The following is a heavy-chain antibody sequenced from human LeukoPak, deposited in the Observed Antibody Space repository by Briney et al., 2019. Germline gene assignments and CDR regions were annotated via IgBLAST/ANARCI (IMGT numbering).Heavy chain of an antibody. CDR2: IYYTRST. J-gene: IGHJ2*01. CDR3: ARGVTMIVVVIHDWYFDL. D-gene: IGHD3-22*01. CDR1: GGSISSSSYH. Sequence: SSETLPLTCTVSGGSISSSSYHWGWIRQPPGKGLEWIGSIYYTRSTYYNPSLKSRVTISVDTSKNQFSLKLTSVTAADTAVDYCARGVTMIVVVIHDWYFDLWGRGTLVTVSS. V-gene: IGHV4-39*01.